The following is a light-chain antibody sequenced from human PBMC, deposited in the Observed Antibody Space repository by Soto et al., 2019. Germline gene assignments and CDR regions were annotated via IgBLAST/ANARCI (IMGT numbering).Light chain of an antibody. Sequence: QSALTQPASVSGSPGQSITISCTGTSSDVGGYKYVSWYQQHPGKAPKFMIYDVSNRPSGVSNRFSGSKSGNTASLTISGLQAEDEADYYCSSYTSSSTVVFGGGPKLTVL. V-gene: IGLV2-14*01. J-gene: IGLJ2*01. CDR3: SSYTSSSTVV. CDR2: DVS. CDR1: SSDVGGYKY.